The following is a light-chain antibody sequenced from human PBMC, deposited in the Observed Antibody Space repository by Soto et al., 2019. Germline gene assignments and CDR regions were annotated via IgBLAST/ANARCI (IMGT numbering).Light chain of an antibody. Sequence: QSVLTQPASVSGSPGQSITISCTGTSSDVGGYNYVSWYQQHPGKAPKLMIYEVSTRPSGVSNRFSGSRSVNTASLTISGLQAEDEAEYYCNSYTSSSTFVFGTGTKVTVL. CDR3: NSYTSSSTFV. V-gene: IGLV2-14*01. CDR2: EVS. CDR1: SSDVGGYNY. J-gene: IGLJ1*01.